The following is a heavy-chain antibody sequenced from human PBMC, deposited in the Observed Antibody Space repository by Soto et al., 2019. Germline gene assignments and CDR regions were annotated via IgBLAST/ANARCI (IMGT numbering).Heavy chain of an antibody. J-gene: IGHJ4*02. D-gene: IGHD6-19*01. V-gene: IGHV3-30-3*02. CDR3: AEGAVAGQFDY. Sequence: GGSLRLSCAASGFTFSSYAMHWVRQAPGKGLEWVAVISYDGSNKYYADSVKGRFTISRDNSKNTLYLQMNSLRAEDTAVYYCAEGAVAGQFDYWGQGTLVTVSS. CDR1: GFTFSSYA. CDR2: ISYDGSNK.